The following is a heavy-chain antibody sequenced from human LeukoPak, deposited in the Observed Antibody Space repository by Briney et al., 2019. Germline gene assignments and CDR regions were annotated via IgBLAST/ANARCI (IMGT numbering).Heavy chain of an antibody. Sequence: SGPALVKPTQTLTLTCTFSGFSLNTRAMCVSWIRPPPGKALEWLAFIDWNNDKYYSSSLKTRLTISKDTSKNQVVLTMTNMDPADTATYYCASGLSWNFDYWGQGTLVTVSS. D-gene: IGHD6-13*01. CDR1: GFSLNTRAMC. V-gene: IGHV2-70*01. CDR3: ASGLSWNFDY. CDR2: IDWNNDK. J-gene: IGHJ4*02.